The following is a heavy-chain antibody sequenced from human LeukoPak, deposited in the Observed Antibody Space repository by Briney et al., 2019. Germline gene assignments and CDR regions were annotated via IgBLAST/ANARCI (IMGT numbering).Heavy chain of an antibody. CDR2: VSSDGDRT. CDR1: GFAFRRYA. CDR3: VKDLRGDNTVTHDY. Sequence: QPGGSLRLSCSASGFAFRRYAIHWVRQAPGKGLQYLSAVSSDGDRTYYADSVKGRFTISRDNSKNTLFLQMSSLRSEDTAVYYCVKDLRGDNTVTHDYWGQGTLVTVSS. D-gene: IGHD5/OR15-5a*01. V-gene: IGHV3-64D*09. J-gene: IGHJ4*02.